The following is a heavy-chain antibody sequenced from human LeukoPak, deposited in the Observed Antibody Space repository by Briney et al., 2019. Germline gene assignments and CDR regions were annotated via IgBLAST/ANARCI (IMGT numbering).Heavy chain of an antibody. J-gene: IGHJ6*02. CDR2: NSAYNGNT. CDR3: ARDYPVMAAATKNYYYYYGMDV. Sequence: ASVKVSCRASGYTFTSYGIGWVRQAPGQGLEWMGWNSAYNGNTNYAQKLQGRVTMTTDTSTSTAYMELRSLRSDDTAVYYCARDYPVMAAATKNYYYYYGMDVWGQGTTVTVSS. D-gene: IGHD6-13*01. CDR1: GYTFTSYG. V-gene: IGHV1-18*01.